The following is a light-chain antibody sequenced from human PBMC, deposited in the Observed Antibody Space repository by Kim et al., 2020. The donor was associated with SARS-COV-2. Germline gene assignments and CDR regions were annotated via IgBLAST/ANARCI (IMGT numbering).Light chain of an antibody. CDR3: QQSYITPFT. CDR2: AAS. Sequence: DIQMTQSPSSLSASVGDRVTITCRTTQSISSHLNWYQQKPGRAPKLLISAASTLQGLVPSRFSGSGSETDFTLTISSLQPEDFATYFCQQSYITPFTFGPGTKVDIK. CDR1: QSISSH. J-gene: IGKJ3*01. V-gene: IGKV1-39*01.